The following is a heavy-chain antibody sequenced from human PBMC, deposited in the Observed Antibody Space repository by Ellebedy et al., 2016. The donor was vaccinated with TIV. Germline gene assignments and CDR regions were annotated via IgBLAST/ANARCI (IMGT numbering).Heavy chain of an antibody. Sequence: ASVKVSCKASGFSLSSYSMSWVRQAPGQGLEWMGWISGYTGDTDFAQKFQGRVTLTTDTSTNTAYMQLRNLRSDDTAIYYCTRDMVQGMVAKYLWFDYWGQGTLVTVSS. J-gene: IGHJ4*02. D-gene: IGHD5-12*01. CDR3: TRDMVQGMVAKYLWFDY. V-gene: IGHV1-18*04. CDR2: ISGYTGDT. CDR1: GFSLSSYS.